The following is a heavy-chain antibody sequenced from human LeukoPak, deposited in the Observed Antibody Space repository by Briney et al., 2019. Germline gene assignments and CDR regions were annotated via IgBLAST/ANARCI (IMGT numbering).Heavy chain of an antibody. D-gene: IGHD3-10*01. CDR3: ARHRWMEVYGSGSYYVDN. Sequence: SETLSLTCTVSGGSISTSSYYWGWIRQPPGKGLEWIGSIYHSRSTYYNASLKSRATISADTSKNQFSLKLSSVTAADTAVYYCARHRWMEVYGSGSYYVDNWGQGTLVTVSS. J-gene: IGHJ4*02. V-gene: IGHV4-39*01. CDR1: GGSISTSSYY. CDR2: IYHSRST.